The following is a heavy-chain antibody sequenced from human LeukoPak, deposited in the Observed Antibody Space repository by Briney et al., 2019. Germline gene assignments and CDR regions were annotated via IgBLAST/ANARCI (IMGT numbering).Heavy chain of an antibody. CDR2: ISYDGSNK. V-gene: IGHV3-30*18. CDR1: GFTFSSFG. J-gene: IGHJ6*02. Sequence: PGGSLRLSCAASGFTFSSFGMHWVRQAPGKGLEWVAVISYDGSNKYYADSVKGRFPISRDNSKNTLYLQMNSLRAEDTAVYYCAKDFASRGPYSSGWYRAYYYYGMDVWGQGTTVTVFS. CDR3: AKDFASRGPYSSGWYRAYYYYGMDV. D-gene: IGHD6-19*01.